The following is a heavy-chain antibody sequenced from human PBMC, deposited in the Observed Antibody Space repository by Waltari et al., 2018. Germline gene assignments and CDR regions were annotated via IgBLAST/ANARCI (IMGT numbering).Heavy chain of an antibody. CDR2: ISYDGSNK. CDR1: GFTFSRYG. J-gene: IGHJ4*02. V-gene: IGHV3-30*18. CDR3: AKADSSYFDY. D-gene: IGHD3-22*01. Sequence: QVQLVESGGGVVQPGRSLRLSCAASGFTFSRYGMPWVRQAPGKGLEWVAVISYDGSNKYYADSVKGRFTISRDNSKNTLYLQMNSLRAEDTAVYYCAKADSSYFDYWGQGTLVTVSS.